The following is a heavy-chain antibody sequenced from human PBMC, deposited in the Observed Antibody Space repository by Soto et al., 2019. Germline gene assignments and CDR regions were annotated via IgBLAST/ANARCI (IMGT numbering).Heavy chain of an antibody. CDR3: ARTYYSGSGSYSIFDY. CDR1: GYSFTSYW. CDR2: IDPRDSYS. V-gene: IGHV5-10-1*01. Sequence: PGESLKISCKGSGYSFTSYWITWVRQMPGKGLEWMGRIDPRDSYSSYSPSFQGHVTMSADKSISTAYLQWSSLMASDTAMYYCARTYYSGSGSYSIFDYWGRGTLVTVSS. D-gene: IGHD3-10*01. J-gene: IGHJ4*02.